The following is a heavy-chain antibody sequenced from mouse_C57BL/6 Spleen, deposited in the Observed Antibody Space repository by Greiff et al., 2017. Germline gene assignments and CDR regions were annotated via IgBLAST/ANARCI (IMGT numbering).Heavy chain of an antibody. CDR2: IYPGDGDT. Sequence: VQLQQSGAELVKPGASVKISCKASGYAFSSYWMNWVKQRPGKGLEWIGQIYPGDGDTNYNGKFKGKATLTADKSSSTAYMQLSSLTSEDSAVYCCASPQLDYAMDYWGQGTSVTVSS. CDR1: GYAFSSYW. D-gene: IGHD1-3*01. V-gene: IGHV1-80*01. J-gene: IGHJ4*01. CDR3: ASPQLDYAMDY.